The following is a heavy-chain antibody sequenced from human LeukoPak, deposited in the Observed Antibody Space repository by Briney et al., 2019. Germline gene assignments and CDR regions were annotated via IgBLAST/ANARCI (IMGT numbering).Heavy chain of an antibody. CDR2: IIPILGIV. D-gene: IGHD3-22*01. V-gene: IGHV1-69*04. J-gene: IGHJ5*02. CDR3: VRGYGRYDSSGYHIINWFDP. CDR1: GGTFSSYA. Sequence: SVKVSCKASGGTFSSYAIRWVRQAPGQGLEWMGRIIPILGIVNYAQKFQGRVTITADKSTSTAYMELSSLRSEDTAVYYCVRGYGRYDSSGYHIINWFDPWGQGTLVTVSS.